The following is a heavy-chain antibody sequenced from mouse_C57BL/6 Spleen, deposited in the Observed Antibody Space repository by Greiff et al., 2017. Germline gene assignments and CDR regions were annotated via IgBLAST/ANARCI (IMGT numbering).Heavy chain of an antibody. Sequence: EVKVVESGGGLVKPGGSLKLSCAASGFTFSDYGMHWVRQAPEKGLEWVAYISSGSSTIYYADTVKGRFTVSRDNAKNTLFLQMTSLRSEDTAMYYCAREDTTVVFDYWGQGTTLTVSS. D-gene: IGHD1-1*01. V-gene: IGHV5-17*01. J-gene: IGHJ2*01. CDR1: GFTFSDYG. CDR3: AREDTTVVFDY. CDR2: ISSGSSTI.